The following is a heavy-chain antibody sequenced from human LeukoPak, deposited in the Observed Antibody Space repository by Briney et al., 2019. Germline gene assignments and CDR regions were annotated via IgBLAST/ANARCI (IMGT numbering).Heavy chain of an antibody. D-gene: IGHD6-19*01. CDR1: GYTFTSYG. J-gene: IGHJ4*02. CDR3: ARGHSGRYYY. V-gene: IGHV1-18*01. CDR2: ISAYNGNT. Sequence: ASMTVSCKASGYTFTSYGISWVRQAPGQGLEWMGWISAYNGNTNYAQKLQGRVTMTTDTSTGIAYMELRSLRSDDTAVYYCARGHSGRYYYWGQGTLVTVSS.